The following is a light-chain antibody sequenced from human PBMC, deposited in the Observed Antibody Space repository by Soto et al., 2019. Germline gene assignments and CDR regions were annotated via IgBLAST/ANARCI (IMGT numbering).Light chain of an antibody. CDR1: QSLLHSNGYNY. CDR2: LGS. V-gene: IGKV2-28*01. Sequence: DIVLTQSPLSLPVTPGEPASISCRSSQSLLHSNGYNYLDWYLQKPGQSPQLLIYLGSDRASGVPDRFSGSGSGTDFTLTISRVEAEDVGVYYCMQALQTPLITFGQGTRLDIK. CDR3: MQALQTPLIT. J-gene: IGKJ5*01.